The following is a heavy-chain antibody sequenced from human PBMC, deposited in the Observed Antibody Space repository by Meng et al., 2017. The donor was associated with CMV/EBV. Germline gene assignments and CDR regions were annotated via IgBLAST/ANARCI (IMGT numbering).Heavy chain of an antibody. CDR1: GFTFSSYG. CDR2: IRYDGSNK. CDR3: AKDEYSSSSGYYYGMDV. Sequence: GESLKISCAASGFTFSSYGMHWVHQAPGKGLEWVAFIRYDGSNKYYADSVKGRFTISRDNSKNTLYLQMNSLRAEDTAVYYCAKDEYSSSSGYYYGMDVWGQGTTVTVSS. V-gene: IGHV3-30*02. D-gene: IGHD6-6*01. J-gene: IGHJ6*02.